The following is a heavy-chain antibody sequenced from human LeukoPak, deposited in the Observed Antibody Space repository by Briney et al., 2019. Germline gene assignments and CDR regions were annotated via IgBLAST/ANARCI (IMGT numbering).Heavy chain of an antibody. Sequence: SETLSLTCTVSGGSISSYYWSWIRQPAGKGLEWIGRFYTSGSTKYNPSLKSRVTISLDTSRNQFSLKLNSVTAADTAVYYCAKSNGYGLVDIWGQGTMVTVSS. CDR2: FYTSGST. CDR1: GGSISSYY. J-gene: IGHJ3*02. D-gene: IGHD3-10*01. CDR3: AKSNGYGLVDI. V-gene: IGHV4-4*07.